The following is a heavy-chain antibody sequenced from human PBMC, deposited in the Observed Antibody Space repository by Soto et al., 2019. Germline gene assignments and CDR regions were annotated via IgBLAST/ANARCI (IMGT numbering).Heavy chain of an antibody. J-gene: IGHJ1*01. CDR1: GGSFSGYY. CDR2: INHSGST. CDR3: ARVANLWVTTLYFQH. Sequence: QVQLQQWGAGLLKPSETLSLTCAVYGGSFSGYYWSWIRQPPGKGLEWIGEINHSGSTNYNPSLKSRVTISVDTSKNQFSLKLSSVTAADTAVYYCARVANLWVTTLYFQHWGQGTLVTVSS. V-gene: IGHV4-34*01. D-gene: IGHD4-17*01.